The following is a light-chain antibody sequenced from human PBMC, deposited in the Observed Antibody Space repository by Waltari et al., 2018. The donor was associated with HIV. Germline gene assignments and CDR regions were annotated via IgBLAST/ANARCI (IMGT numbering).Light chain of an antibody. CDR1: SSNIGAGYD. V-gene: IGLV1-40*01. CDR3: QSHDRSLSGPWV. Sequence: VSGAPGQTVTISCDGSSSNIGAGYDVHWYKQVPGTSPKLVIYSNINRPSGVPDRFSASKSGTSASLAITGLQAEDEAHYYCQSHDRSLSGPWVFGGGTKLTVL. CDR2: SNI. J-gene: IGLJ3*02.